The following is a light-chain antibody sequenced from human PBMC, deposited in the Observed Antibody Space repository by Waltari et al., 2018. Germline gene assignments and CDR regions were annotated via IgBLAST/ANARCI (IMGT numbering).Light chain of an antibody. J-gene: IGKJ3*01. CDR1: QSFGDP. Sequence: DIQMTQSPSTLSASVGDRVPITCRPSQSFGDPLAWFQQKPGKAPKLLIYDASTLEPGVPSRFSGSGSGTEFTLTVSSLQPDDFATYYCQQYNNFPFTFGPGTTV. CDR2: DAS. V-gene: IGKV1-5*01. CDR3: QQYNNFPFT.